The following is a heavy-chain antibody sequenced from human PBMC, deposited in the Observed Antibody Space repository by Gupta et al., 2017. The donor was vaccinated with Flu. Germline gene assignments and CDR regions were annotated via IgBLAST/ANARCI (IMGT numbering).Heavy chain of an antibody. V-gene: IGHV1-46*03. CDR3: ARGTGGSYSPYFDY. J-gene: IGHJ4*02. CDR2: INPSGGST. Sequence: QAPGQGLEWMGIINPSGGSTSYAQKFQGRVTMTRDTSTSTVYMEMSTLRSEDTAVYYCARGTGGSYSPYFDYWGQGTLVTVSS. D-gene: IGHD1-26*01.